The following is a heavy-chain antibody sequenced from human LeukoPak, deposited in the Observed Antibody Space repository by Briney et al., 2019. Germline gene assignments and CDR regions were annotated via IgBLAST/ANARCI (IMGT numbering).Heavy chain of an antibody. CDR2: IYHSGST. J-gene: IGHJ4*02. D-gene: IGHD6-13*01. CDR1: GYSISSGYY. Sequence: SETLSLTCTVSGYSISSGYYWGWIRQPPGKGLEWIGSIYHSGSTYYNPSLKSRVTISVDTSKNQFSLKLSSVTAADTAVYYCARDSPEQQLVKWGQGTLVTVSS. CDR3: ARDSPEQQLVK. V-gene: IGHV4-38-2*02.